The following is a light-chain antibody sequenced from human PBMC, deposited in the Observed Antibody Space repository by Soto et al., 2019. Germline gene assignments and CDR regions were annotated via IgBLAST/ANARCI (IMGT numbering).Light chain of an antibody. Sequence: EIVLTQSPGTLSLSPGKRATLSCRASQSVTSSYLAWYQQKPGQAPRLLIYAASSRATGIPDRFSGSGSGTDFTLTISRLEPEDFALYYWQQYGYSPTFGGGTKVEIK. CDR2: AAS. CDR1: QSVTSSY. J-gene: IGKJ4*01. V-gene: IGKV3-20*01. CDR3: QQYGYSPT.